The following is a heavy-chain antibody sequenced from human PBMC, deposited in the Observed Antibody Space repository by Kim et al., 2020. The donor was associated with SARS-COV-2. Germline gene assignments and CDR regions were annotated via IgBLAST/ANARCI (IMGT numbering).Heavy chain of an antibody. Sequence: GGSLRLSCVASGFTFSSYWMHWVRQAPGKGLVWFSRVKSEGGSPAYADSVKGRFPISRDNARNTLNLKMNSLRAEDTAVYYCASLSTGYVWDKFDYWGQGTLVTVSS. CDR3: ASLSTGYVWDKFDY. CDR1: GFTFSSYW. J-gene: IGHJ4*02. D-gene: IGHD3-16*01. V-gene: IGHV3-74*01. CDR2: VKSEGGSP.